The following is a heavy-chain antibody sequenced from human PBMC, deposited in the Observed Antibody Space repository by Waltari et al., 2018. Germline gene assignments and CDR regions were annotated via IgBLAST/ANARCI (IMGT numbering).Heavy chain of an antibody. Sequence: EVQLVESGGGLVQPGGSLRLSCAASGFTFSSYWMSWVRQAPGKGLEWVANIKQDGSEKYYVDSVKGRFTISRDNAKNSLYLQMNSLRAEDTAVYYCARERTFLEWLSSPPGYMDVWGKGTTVTVSS. CDR1: GFTFSSYW. CDR2: IKQDGSEK. J-gene: IGHJ6*03. V-gene: IGHV3-7*03. CDR3: ARERTFLEWLSSPPGYMDV. D-gene: IGHD3-3*02.